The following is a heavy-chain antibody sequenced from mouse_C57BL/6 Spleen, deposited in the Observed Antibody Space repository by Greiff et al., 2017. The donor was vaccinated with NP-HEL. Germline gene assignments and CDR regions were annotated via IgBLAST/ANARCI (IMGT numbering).Heavy chain of an antibody. CDR3: ARPYGNYDWYFDV. Sequence: QVQLQQPGAELVKPGASVKLSCKASGYTFTSYWMHWVKQRPGQGLEWIGMIHPNSGSTNYNEKFKSKATLTVDKSSSTAYMQLSSLTSEDSAVYYYARPYGNYDWYFDVWGTGTTVTVSS. D-gene: IGHD2-1*01. V-gene: IGHV1-64*01. J-gene: IGHJ1*03. CDR1: GYTFTSYW. CDR2: IHPNSGST.